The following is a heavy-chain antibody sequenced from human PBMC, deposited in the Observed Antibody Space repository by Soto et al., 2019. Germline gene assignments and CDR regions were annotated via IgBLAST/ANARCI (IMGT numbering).Heavy chain of an antibody. Sequence: ASVKVSCTASGYTFTGYYMHCVRQAPGQGLEWMGWINPNSGGTNYAQKFQGWVTMTGDTSISTAYMELSRLRSDDTAVYYCATTVTTGMDPDAFDIWGQGTMVTVSS. D-gene: IGHD4-17*01. CDR1: GYTFTGYY. V-gene: IGHV1-2*04. J-gene: IGHJ3*02. CDR2: INPNSGGT. CDR3: ATTVTTGMDPDAFDI.